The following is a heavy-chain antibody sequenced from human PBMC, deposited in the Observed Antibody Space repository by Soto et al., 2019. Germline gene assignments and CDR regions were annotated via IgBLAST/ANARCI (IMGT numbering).Heavy chain of an antibody. D-gene: IGHD3-22*01. CDR3: ATTAYYYDSSGTRGGPQLHMPYYFDY. J-gene: IGHJ4*02. CDR2: IIPIFGTA. V-gene: IGHV1-69*12. Sequence: QVQLVQSGAEVKKPGSSVKVSCKASGGTFSSYAISWVRQAPGQGLEWMGGIIPIFGTANYAQKFQGRVTITADESTSTAYMELSSLRSEDTAVYYCATTAYYYDSSGTRGGPQLHMPYYFDYWGQGTLVTVSS. CDR1: GGTFSSYA.